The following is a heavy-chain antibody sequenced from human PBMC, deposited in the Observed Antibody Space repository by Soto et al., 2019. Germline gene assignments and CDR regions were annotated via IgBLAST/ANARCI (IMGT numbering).Heavy chain of an antibody. CDR2: INPSGGST. D-gene: IGHD7-27*01. Sequence: QVQLVQSGAEVKKPGASVKVSCKASGYTFTSYYMHWVRQAPGQGLEWMGIINPSGGSTSYAQKGKGRVTMTRDTSTSTVYMELSSLRSEDTAVYYCARWSGDHDAWGWGGGLGLYYFDYWGQGTLVTVSS. CDR1: GYTFTSYY. V-gene: IGHV1-46*01. J-gene: IGHJ4*02. CDR3: ARWSGDHDAWGWGGGLGLYYFDY.